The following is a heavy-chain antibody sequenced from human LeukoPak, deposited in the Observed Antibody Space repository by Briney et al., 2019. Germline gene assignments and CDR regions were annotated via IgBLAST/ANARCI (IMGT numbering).Heavy chain of an antibody. CDR2: IYSSGST. CDR1: GGSVSSGNYY. CDR3: ARGVPTATARWFDP. V-gene: IGHV4-61*01. Sequence: PSETLSLTCIVSGGSVSSGNYYWSWIRQPPGTGPEWIGYIYSSGSTNYNPSLKSRVTISVDTSKNQFSLMVSSVTAADTALYYCARGVPTATARWFDPWGQGTLVTVSS. D-gene: IGHD2-21*02. J-gene: IGHJ5*02.